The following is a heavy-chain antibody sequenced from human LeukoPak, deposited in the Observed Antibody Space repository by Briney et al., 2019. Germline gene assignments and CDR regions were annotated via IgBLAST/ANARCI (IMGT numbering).Heavy chain of an antibody. CDR3: ARYCSSTSCQAEGAFDI. Sequence: GGSLRLSCAASGFTFGDYAMHWVRQAPGKGLEWVSGISWNSGSIGYADSVKGRFTISRDNAKNSLYLQMNSLRAEDTGLYYCARYCSSTSCQAEGAFDIWGQGTMVTVSS. CDR2: ISWNSGSI. CDR1: GFTFGDYA. D-gene: IGHD2-2*01. J-gene: IGHJ3*02. V-gene: IGHV3-9*01.